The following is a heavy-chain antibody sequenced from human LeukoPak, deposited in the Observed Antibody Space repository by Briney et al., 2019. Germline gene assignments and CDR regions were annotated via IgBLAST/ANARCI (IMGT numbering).Heavy chain of an antibody. Sequence: PSETLSLTCTVSGGSISSSSYYWGWIRQPPGKGLEWIGSIYYSGSTYYNPSLKSRVTISVDTSKNQFSLKLSSVTAADTAVYYCARARMYYYDSSGPFFDYWGQGTLVTVSS. J-gene: IGHJ4*02. D-gene: IGHD3-22*01. CDR1: GGSISSSSYY. CDR2: IYYSGST. V-gene: IGHV4-39*07. CDR3: ARARMYYYDSSGPFFDY.